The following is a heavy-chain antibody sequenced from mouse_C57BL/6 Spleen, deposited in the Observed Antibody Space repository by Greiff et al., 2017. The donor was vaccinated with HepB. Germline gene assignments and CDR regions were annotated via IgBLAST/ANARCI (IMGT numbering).Heavy chain of an antibody. V-gene: IGHV1-69*01. J-gene: IGHJ4*01. CDR3: ARELLRAMDY. D-gene: IGHD1-1*01. CDR2: IDPSDSYT. CDR1: GYTFTSYW. Sequence: VQLQQPGAELVMPGASVKLSCKASGYTFTSYWMHWVKQRPGQGLEWIGEIDPSDSYTTYNQKFKGKSTLTVDKSSSTAYMQLSSLTSEDSAGYYCARELLRAMDYWGQGTSVTVSS.